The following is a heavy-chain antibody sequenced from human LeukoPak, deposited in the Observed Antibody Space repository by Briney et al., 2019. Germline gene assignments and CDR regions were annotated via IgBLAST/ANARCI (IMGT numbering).Heavy chain of an antibody. CDR3: ARDKRFRGGYDYEEWDDAFDI. J-gene: IGHJ3*02. CDR2: INHSGST. CDR1: GGSFSGYY. D-gene: IGHD5-12*01. Sequence: SETLSLTCAVYGGSFSGYYWSWIRQPPGKGLEWIGEINHSGSTNYNPSLKSRVTISVDTSKNQFSLKLSSVTAADTAVYYCARDKRFRGGYDYEEWDDAFDIWGQGTMVTVSS. V-gene: IGHV4-34*01.